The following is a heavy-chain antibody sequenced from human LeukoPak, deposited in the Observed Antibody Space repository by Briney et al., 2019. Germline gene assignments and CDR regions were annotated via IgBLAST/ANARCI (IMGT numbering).Heavy chain of an antibody. CDR1: GFTFSSYS. D-gene: IGHD6-6*01. Sequence: GGSLRLSCAASGFTFSSYSMNWVRQAPGKGLEWVSSISSSSSSYIYYADSVKGRFTISRDNAKNSLYLQMNSLRAEDTAVYYCARELGHGSPLWYWGQGTLVTVSS. CDR3: ARELGHGSPLWY. V-gene: IGHV3-21*01. CDR2: ISSSSSSYI. J-gene: IGHJ4*02.